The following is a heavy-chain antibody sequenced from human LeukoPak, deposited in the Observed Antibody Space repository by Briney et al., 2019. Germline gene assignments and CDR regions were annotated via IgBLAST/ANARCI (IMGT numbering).Heavy chain of an antibody. V-gene: IGHV3-48*01. Sequence: PGGSLRLSCAASGFTFSSHSMNWVRQAPGKGLEWVSYISSSSSTIYYAHSVKGRFTISRDNAKNSLYLQMNSLRAEDTAVYYCARGAYYYEDWGQGTLVTVSS. CDR2: ISSSSSTI. CDR1: GFTFSSHS. D-gene: IGHD3-22*01. CDR3: ARGAYYYED. J-gene: IGHJ4*02.